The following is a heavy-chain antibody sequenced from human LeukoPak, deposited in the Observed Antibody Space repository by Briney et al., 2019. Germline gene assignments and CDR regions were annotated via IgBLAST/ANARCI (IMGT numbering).Heavy chain of an antibody. CDR3: AREMATIVNQFDY. Sequence: ASVKVSCKASGYTFTTYYIHWVRQAPGQGLEWMGMINPSGGSTTYAQKFQGRVTMTRDTSTSTVYMELSSLTSEDTAVYYCAREMATIVNQFDYWGQGTLVTVSS. CDR1: GYTFTTYY. J-gene: IGHJ4*02. D-gene: IGHD5-24*01. CDR2: INPSGGST. V-gene: IGHV1-46*01.